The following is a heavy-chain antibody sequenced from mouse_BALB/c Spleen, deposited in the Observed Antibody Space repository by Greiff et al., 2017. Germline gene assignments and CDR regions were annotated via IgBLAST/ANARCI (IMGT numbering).Heavy chain of an antibody. CDR1: GFTFSSYA. CDR3: ARGKDSYGNYWYFDV. V-gene: IGHV5-6-5*01. Sequence: EVQLQESGGGLVKPGGSLKLSCAASGFTFSSYAMSWVRQTPEKRLEWVASISSGGSTYYPDSVKGRFTISRDNARNILYLQMSSLRSEDTAMYYCARGKDSYGNYWYFDVWGAGTTVTVSS. D-gene: IGHD2-10*02. CDR2: ISSGGST. J-gene: IGHJ1*01.